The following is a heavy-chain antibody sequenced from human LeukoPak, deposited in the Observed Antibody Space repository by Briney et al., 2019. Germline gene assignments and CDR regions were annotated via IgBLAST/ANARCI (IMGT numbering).Heavy chain of an antibody. D-gene: IGHD6-6*01. CDR2: ISSSGSTI. V-gene: IGHV3-11*04. CDR1: GFTFSDYY. J-gene: IGHJ4*02. CDR3: AGLRVGYSSSRRFDY. Sequence: GGSLRLSCAASGFTFSDYYMSWIRQAPGKGLEWVSYISSSGSTIYYADSVKGRFTISRDNAKNSLYLQMNSLRAEDTAVYYCAGLRVGYSSSRRFDYWGQGTLVTVSS.